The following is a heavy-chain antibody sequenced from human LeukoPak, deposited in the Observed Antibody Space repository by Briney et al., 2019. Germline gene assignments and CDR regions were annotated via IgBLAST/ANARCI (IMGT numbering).Heavy chain of an antibody. CDR1: GFTFSIYA. CDR2: ISASGGYT. V-gene: IGHV3-23*01. Sequence: GGSLRLSCAASGFTFSIYAMNWVRQAPGEGLEGVSDISASGGYTYYADSVKGRFTISRDNSKNTLYLQVNSLRVEDTAVYYCAKDRLPLSSAYYYVPFDYWGQGTLVTVSS. CDR3: AKDRLPLSSAYYYVPFDY. J-gene: IGHJ4*02. D-gene: IGHD3-10*02.